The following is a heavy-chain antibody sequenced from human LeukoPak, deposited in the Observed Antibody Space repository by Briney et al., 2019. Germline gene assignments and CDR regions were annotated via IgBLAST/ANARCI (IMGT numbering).Heavy chain of an antibody. J-gene: IGHJ4*02. Sequence: GRSLRLSCAASGFTFSSYAMHWVRQVPGKGLEWVSGISWNSGTIGYVDSVKGRFTISRDNAKNSLYLQMNSLRPEDTALYYCAKNRGAFLQIAAAGFDSWGRGTLVTVSS. V-gene: IGHV3-9*01. D-gene: IGHD6-13*01. CDR1: GFTFSSYA. CDR3: AKNRGAFLQIAAAGFDS. CDR2: ISWNSGTI.